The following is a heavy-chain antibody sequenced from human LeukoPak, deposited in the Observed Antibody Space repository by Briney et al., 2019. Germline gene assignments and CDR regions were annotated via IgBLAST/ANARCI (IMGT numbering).Heavy chain of an antibody. Sequence: GGSLRLSCAASGFTFSGYAMNWVRQAPGKGLEWVSAITASGSTYYADSVKGRFTISRDNSKNTLYLQMNSLRAEDTAVYYCAKETSSGNFVTIDCWGQGTLVTVSS. CDR1: GFTFSGYA. D-gene: IGHD1-26*01. V-gene: IGHV3-23*01. J-gene: IGHJ4*02. CDR3: AKETSSGNFVTIDC. CDR2: ITASGST.